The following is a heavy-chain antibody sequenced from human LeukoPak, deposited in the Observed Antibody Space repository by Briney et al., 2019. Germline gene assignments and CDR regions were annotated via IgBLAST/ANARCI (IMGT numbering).Heavy chain of an antibody. J-gene: IGHJ4*02. CDR1: GFTFSSYA. D-gene: IGHD3-10*01. CDR2: ISYDGSNK. CDR3: ARGRGAPGSSYSDY. V-gene: IGHV3-30-3*01. Sequence: PGGSLRLSCAASGFTFSSYAMHWVRQAPGKGLEWVAVISYDGSNKYYADSVKGRFTISRDNSKNTLYLQMNSLRAEDTAVYYCARGRGAPGSSYSDYWGQGTLVTVSS.